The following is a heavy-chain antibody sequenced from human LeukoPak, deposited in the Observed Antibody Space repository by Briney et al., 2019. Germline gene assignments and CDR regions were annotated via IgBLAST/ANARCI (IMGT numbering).Heavy chain of an antibody. CDR2: IYYSVST. Sequence: SETLSLTCTVSGGSISSYYWSWIRHPPGKGLEWIGYIYYSVSTNYNPSLKSRVTISVDTSKNQFTLKLSSVTAADTAVYYCARHSTASGYLNYFDCWGQGTLVTVSS. J-gene: IGHJ4*02. V-gene: IGHV4-59*08. CDR3: ARHSTASGYLNYFDC. CDR1: GGSISSYY. D-gene: IGHD2-15*01.